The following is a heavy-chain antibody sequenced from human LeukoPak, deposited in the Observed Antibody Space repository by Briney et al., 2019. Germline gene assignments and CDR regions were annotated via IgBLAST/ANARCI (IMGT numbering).Heavy chain of an antibody. D-gene: IGHD3-22*01. J-gene: IGHJ4*02. CDR3: ARFDYYDSSGYSAYFDY. CDR2: INHSGST. V-gene: IGHV4-38-2*02. Sequence: SETLSLTCTVSGYSISSGYYWGWIRQPPGKGLEWIGEINHSGSTNYNPSLKSRVTISVDTSKNQFSLKLSSVTAADTAVYYCARFDYYDSSGYSAYFDYWGQGTLVTVSS. CDR1: GYSISSGYY.